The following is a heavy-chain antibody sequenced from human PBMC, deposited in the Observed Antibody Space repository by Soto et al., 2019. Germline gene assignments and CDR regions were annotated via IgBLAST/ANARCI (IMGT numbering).Heavy chain of an antibody. CDR3: ATRHDYGSNLDAFDI. CDR2: ISGTGGNT. Sequence: EVQLLESGGGLGQPGGSLRLSCTASGVTFSGYAMSWVRQALGKGLEWVSAISGTGGNTYYADSVKGRFTISRDNSESTLLLQMHSLRADDTAVYYCATRHDYGSNLDAFDIWGQGTTVAVSS. V-gene: IGHV3-23*01. CDR1: GVTFSGYA. J-gene: IGHJ3*02. D-gene: IGHD3-16*01.